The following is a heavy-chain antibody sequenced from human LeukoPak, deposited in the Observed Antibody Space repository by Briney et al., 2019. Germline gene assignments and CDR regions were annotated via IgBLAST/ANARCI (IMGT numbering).Heavy chain of an antibody. CDR1: GYTFTGYY. CDR3: ARVDSWVAGSFDY. J-gene: IGHJ4*02. D-gene: IGHD6-19*01. V-gene: IGHV1-2*02. CDR2: INPNSGGT. Sequence: ASVKVSCKASGYTFTGYYMHWVRQAPGQGLEWMGWINPNSGGTNYAQKFQGRVTMTRDTSISTAYMELSRLRSDDTAVYYCARVDSWVAGSFDYWGQGTLVTVSS.